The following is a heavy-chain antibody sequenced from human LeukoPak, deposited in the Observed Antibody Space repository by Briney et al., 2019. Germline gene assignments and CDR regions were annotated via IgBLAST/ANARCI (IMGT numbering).Heavy chain of an antibody. CDR3: TRMTTGHDY. CDR1: GVSFDDYY. CDR2: INHSGYT. D-gene: IGHD4-17*01. V-gene: IGHV4-34*01. Sequence: SETLSLTCAVSGVSFDDYYWSWVRQTPGKGLEWIGEINHSGYTNDSPSLKSRVTLSIDTSRKQFSLNLRSVTVADAGIYYCTRMTTGHDYWGKGTLVTVSS. J-gene: IGHJ4*02.